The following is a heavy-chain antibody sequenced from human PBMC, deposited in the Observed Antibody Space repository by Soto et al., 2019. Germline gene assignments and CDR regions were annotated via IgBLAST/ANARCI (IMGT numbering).Heavy chain of an antibody. J-gene: IGHJ6*02. D-gene: IGHD3-3*01. V-gene: IGHV3-30*03. CDR1: GFTFSSYG. CDR3: ARDFFPPFWSGRSNYYYYGMDV. CDR2: ISYDGSNK. Sequence: GGSLRLSCAASGFTFSSYGMHWVRQAPGKGLEWVAVISYDGSNKYYADSVKGRVTMTTDTSTSTAYMELRSLRSDDTAVYYCARDFFPPFWSGRSNYYYYGMDVWGQGTTVTVSS.